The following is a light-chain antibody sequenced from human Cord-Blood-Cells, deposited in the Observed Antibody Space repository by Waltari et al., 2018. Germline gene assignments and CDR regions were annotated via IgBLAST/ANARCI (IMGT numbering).Light chain of an antibody. CDR2: AAS. Sequence: DIQMTQSPSSLSASVGDRVTITCRASQSISSYLNWFQQKPGKAPKLLIYAASSLQSGVPSRSSGSGSGTDFTLTISSLQPDDFATYYCQQSYSTPITFGQGTRLEIK. CDR1: QSISSY. J-gene: IGKJ5*01. V-gene: IGKV1-39*01. CDR3: QQSYSTPIT.